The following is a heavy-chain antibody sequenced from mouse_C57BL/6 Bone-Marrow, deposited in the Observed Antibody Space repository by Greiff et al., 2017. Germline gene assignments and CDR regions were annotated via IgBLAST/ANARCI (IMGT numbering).Heavy chain of an antibody. CDR3: ARHGNFWAMDY. CDR1: GFTFSSYG. CDR2: ISSGGSYT. V-gene: IGHV5-6*01. D-gene: IGHD2-1*01. Sequence: EVMLMESGGDLVKPGGSLKLSCAASGFTFSSYGMSWVRQTPDKRLEWVATISSGGSYTYYPDSVKGRFTISRDNAKNTLYLQMSSLKSKDTAMYDNARHGNFWAMDYWGQGTSVTVSS. J-gene: IGHJ4*01.